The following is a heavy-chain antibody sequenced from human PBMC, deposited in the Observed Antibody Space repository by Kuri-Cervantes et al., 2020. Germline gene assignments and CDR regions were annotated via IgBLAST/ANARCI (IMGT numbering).Heavy chain of an antibody. V-gene: IGHV4-59*01. CDR1: GGSISSYY. D-gene: IGHD3-22*01. CDR3: ARVLGDDSSGYCIDY. J-gene: IGHJ4*02. CDR2: IYYSGST. Sequence: SDPLSLTCTVSGGSISSYYWSWIRQPPVKGLGWIGYIYYSGSTNYNPSLKSRVTISVDTSKNQFSLKLSSVTAADTAVYYCARVLGDDSSGYCIDYWGQGTLVTVSS.